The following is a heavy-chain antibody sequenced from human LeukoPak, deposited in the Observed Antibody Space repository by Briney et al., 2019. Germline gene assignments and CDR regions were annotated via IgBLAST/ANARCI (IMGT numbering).Heavy chain of an antibody. CDR3: ARDSGGSGYSITFDY. CDR1: GFTFSSYW. V-gene: IGHV3-7*01. CDR2: IKQDGSEK. Sequence: GGSLRLSCAASGFTFSSYWMSWVRQAPGKGLEWVANIKQDGSEKYYVDSVKGRFTISRDNAKNSLYLQVNSLRAEDTAVYYCARDSGGSGYSITFDYWGQGTLVTVSS. D-gene: IGHD3-22*01. J-gene: IGHJ4*02.